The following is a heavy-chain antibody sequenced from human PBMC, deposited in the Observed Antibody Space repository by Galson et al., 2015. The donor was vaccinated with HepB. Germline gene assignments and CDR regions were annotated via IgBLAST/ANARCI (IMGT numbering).Heavy chain of an antibody. V-gene: IGHV1-2*02. CDR3: ASRRIFGVVILDAFDI. Sequence: SVKVSCKASGYTFTGYYMHWVRQAPGQGLEWMGWINPNSGGTNYAQKFKGRVTMTRDTSISTAYMELSRLRSDDTAVYYCASRRIFGVVILDAFDIWGQGTMVTVSS. J-gene: IGHJ3*02. CDR1: GYTFTGYY. D-gene: IGHD3-3*01. CDR2: INPNSGGT.